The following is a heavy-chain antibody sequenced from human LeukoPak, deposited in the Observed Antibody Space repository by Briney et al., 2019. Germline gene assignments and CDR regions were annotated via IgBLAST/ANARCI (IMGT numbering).Heavy chain of an antibody. CDR3: ARDNDYYDSSGYYRYFDY. Sequence: SETLSLTCAVSGGSISGGGYSWSWIRQPPGKGLEWIGYIYHSGSTYYNPSLKSRVTISVDRSKNQFSLKLSSVTAADTAVYYCARDNDYYDSSGYYRYFDYWGQGTLVTVSS. CDR1: GGSISGGGYS. J-gene: IGHJ4*02. D-gene: IGHD3-22*01. V-gene: IGHV4-30-2*01. CDR2: IYHSGST.